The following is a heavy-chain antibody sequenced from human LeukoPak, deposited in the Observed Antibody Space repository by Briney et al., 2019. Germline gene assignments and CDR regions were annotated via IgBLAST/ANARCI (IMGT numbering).Heavy chain of an antibody. CDR3: GRLYILTGSYSWDY. CDR1: GGSISSYY. Sequence: SETLSLTCTVSGGSISSYYWSWIRQPPGKGLEWIGEIYHSGSTNYNPSLKSRVTISVDKSKNQFSLKLGSVTAADTAVYYCGRLYILTGSYSWDYWGQGTLVTVSS. J-gene: IGHJ4*02. CDR2: IYHSGST. V-gene: IGHV4-59*12. D-gene: IGHD3-9*01.